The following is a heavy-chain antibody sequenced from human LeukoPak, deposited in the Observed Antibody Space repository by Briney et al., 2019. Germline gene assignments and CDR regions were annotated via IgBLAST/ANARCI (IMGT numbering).Heavy chain of an antibody. CDR1: GFTFVSYG. CDR3: AIMHGYYDGSGYWVQ. CDR2: ITPNADRT. D-gene: IGHD3-22*01. V-gene: IGHV3-23*01. J-gene: IGHJ1*01. Sequence: GGSLRLSCAASGFTFVSYGMSWVRQAPGKGLEWVSFITPNADRTSYADSVEGRFSISRDKPRNTLYMQMNSLRDEDTAIYYCAIMHGYYDGSGYWVQWGQGTLVTVSS.